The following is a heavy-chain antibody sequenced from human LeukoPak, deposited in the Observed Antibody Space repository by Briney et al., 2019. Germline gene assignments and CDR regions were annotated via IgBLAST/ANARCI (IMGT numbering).Heavy chain of an antibody. D-gene: IGHD3-22*01. CDR1: GGSFSGYY. J-gene: IGHJ6*04. CDR2: INHSGST. V-gene: IGHV4-34*01. CDR3: ARVVSYYYYYGMDV. Sequence: IPSETLSLTCAVYGGSFSGYYWSWIRQPPGKGLEWIGEINHSGSTNYNPSLKSRVTISVDTSKNQFSLKLSSVTAADTAVYYCARVVSYYYYYGMDVWGKGTTVTVSS.